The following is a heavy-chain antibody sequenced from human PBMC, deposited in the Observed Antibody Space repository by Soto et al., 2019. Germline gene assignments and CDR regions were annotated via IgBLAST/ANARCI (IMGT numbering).Heavy chain of an antibody. V-gene: IGHV3-49*04. J-gene: IGHJ2*01. D-gene: IGHD4-17*01. CDR1: GFTFGDYA. CDR3: TRDYYGDYVGWYFDL. Sequence: HPGGSLRLSCTASGFTFGDYAMSWVRQAPGKGLEWVGFIRSKAYGGTTEYAASVKGRFTISRDDSKSIAYLQMNSLKTEDTAVYYCTRDYYGDYVGWYFDLWGRGTLVTV. CDR2: IRSKAYGGTT.